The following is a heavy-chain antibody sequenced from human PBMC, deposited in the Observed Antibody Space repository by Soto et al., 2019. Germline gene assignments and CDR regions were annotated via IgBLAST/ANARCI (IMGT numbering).Heavy chain of an antibody. V-gene: IGHV7-4-1*01. CDR2: INTNTGNP. D-gene: IGHD3-3*01. J-gene: IGHJ6*02. CDR1: GYTFTSYA. CDR3: AREMYYDFWSGYRYYYYGMDV. Sequence: GASVKVSCKASGYTFTSYAMNWVRQAPGQGLERMGWINTNTGNPTYAQGFTGRFVFSLDTSVSTAYLQICSLKAEDTAVYYCAREMYYDFWSGYRYYYYGMDVWGQGTTVTVSS.